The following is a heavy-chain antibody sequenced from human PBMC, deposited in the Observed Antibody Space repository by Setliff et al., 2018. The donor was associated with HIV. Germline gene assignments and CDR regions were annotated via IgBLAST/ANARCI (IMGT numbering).Heavy chain of an antibody. CDR3: ARHRYSSSINRFDP. D-gene: IGHD6-13*01. CDR2: ISDRGTT. J-gene: IGHJ5*02. CDR1: GGSISPYY. V-gene: IGHV4-59*08. Sequence: SETLSLTCTVSGGSISPYYWSWIRQPPGKGLEWIAWISDRGTTNYNPSLKSRVIISIDKSKNKFSLKLTSVTATDTAVYYCARHRYSSSINRFDPWGQGTLVTVSS.